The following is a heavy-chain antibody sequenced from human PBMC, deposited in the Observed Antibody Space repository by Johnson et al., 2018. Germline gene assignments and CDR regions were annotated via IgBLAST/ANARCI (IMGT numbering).Heavy chain of an antibody. CDR2: IIPILGIA. V-gene: IGHV1-69*09. CDR3: ARPLGTETDAVDI. J-gene: IGHJ3*02. CDR1: GFTFSSYT. D-gene: IGHD3/OR15-3a*01. Sequence: QVQLVESGGGLVQPGGSLRLSCAASGFTFSSYTISWVRQAPGQGLEWMGRIIPILGIANYAQKFQGRVTITADKSTGKAYMELSSLRSEDTAVYYGARPLGTETDAVDIWGQGTMVTVSS.